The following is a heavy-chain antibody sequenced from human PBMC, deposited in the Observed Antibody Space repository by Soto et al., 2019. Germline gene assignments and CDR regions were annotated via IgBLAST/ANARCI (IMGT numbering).Heavy chain of an antibody. CDR1: GFTVSSNH. CDR3: ARDGGRSSWFEYFQY. CDR2: IYIGGGT. D-gene: IGHD6-13*01. J-gene: IGHJ1*01. Sequence: EVPLVESGGGLVQPGGSLRLSCAASGFTVSSNHMSWVRQAPGKGLEWISTIYIGGGTYYADSVKGRFTISRDNSNNALYLQMHSLRAEDTAVYYCARDGGRSSWFEYFQYWGQGSLVTVSS. V-gene: IGHV3-66*01.